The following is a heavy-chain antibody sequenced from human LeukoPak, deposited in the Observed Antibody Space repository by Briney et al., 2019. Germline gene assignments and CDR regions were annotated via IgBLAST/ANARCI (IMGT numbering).Heavy chain of an antibody. Sequence: SETLSLTCFVAGGSITGYHWSWIRQPAGKGLEWIGQIHASGSTNYNPSLKSRVAMSIDTSKNQFSLYLSSVTAADTSVYYCAGRDQTTGWSFDYWGEGALVTASS. CDR3: AGRDQTTGWSFDY. V-gene: IGHV4-4*07. J-gene: IGHJ4*02. D-gene: IGHD6-19*01. CDR2: IHASGST. CDR1: GGSITGYH.